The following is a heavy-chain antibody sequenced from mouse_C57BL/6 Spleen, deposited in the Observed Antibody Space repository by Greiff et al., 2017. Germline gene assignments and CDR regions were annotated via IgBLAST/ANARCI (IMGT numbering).Heavy chain of an antibody. V-gene: IGHV1-53*01. Sequence: QVQLQQSGPELVKPGASVKLSCKASGYTFTSYWMHWVKQRPGQGLEWIGNINPSNGGTNYNEKFKSKATMTVDKSSSTAYMQLSSLTSEDYAVYCGARYCGYWFAYWGQGTLVTVSA. CDR1: GYTFTSYW. J-gene: IGHJ3*01. CDR3: ARYCGYWFAY. CDR2: INPSNGGT. D-gene: IGHD3-1*01.